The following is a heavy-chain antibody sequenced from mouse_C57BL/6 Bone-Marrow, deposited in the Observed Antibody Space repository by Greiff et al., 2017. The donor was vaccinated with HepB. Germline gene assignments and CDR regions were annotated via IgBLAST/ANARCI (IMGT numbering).Heavy chain of an antibody. Sequence: QVQLKESGPGLVQPSQSLSITCTVSGFSLTSYGVHWVRQSPGKGLEWLGVIWRGGSTDYNAAFMSRLSITKDNSKSQVFFKMNSLQADDTAIYYCAKSYYGSSYDYFDYWGQGTTLTVSS. D-gene: IGHD1-1*01. V-gene: IGHV2-5*01. CDR1: GFSLTSYG. CDR2: IWRGGST. CDR3: AKSYYGSSYDYFDY. J-gene: IGHJ2*01.